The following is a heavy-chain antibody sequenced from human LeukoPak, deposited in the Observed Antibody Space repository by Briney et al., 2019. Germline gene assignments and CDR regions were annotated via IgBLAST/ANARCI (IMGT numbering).Heavy chain of an antibody. D-gene: IGHD3-22*01. CDR3: ARDYYDSRGEAFDI. Sequence: PSETLSLTCTVSGDSIGSHYWSWIRQPPGKGLEWIGYIFYVGSTNYKPSLKSRVTISVDTSKNQFSLKLNSVTAANTAVYYCARDYYDSRGEAFDIWGQGTMVTVSS. CDR1: GDSIGSHY. V-gene: IGHV4-59*11. J-gene: IGHJ3*02. CDR2: IFYVGST.